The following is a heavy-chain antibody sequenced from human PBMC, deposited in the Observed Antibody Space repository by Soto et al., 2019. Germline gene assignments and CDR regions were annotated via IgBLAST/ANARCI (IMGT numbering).Heavy chain of an antibody. CDR1: VDSITSNY. CDR2: FHYSLNT. CDR3: AKTKEGEFDH. V-gene: IGHV4-59*01. J-gene: IGHJ5*02. D-gene: IGHD3-16*01. Sequence: QVQLQESGPGLVRHSETLSLTCTFSVDSITSNYWSWIRQSPGQGLEWIGYFHYSLNTNYNPSLKSRFIISVDTSKNQFFLKLTSVTAADTAMYYCAKTKEGEFDHWGQGIVVTVSS.